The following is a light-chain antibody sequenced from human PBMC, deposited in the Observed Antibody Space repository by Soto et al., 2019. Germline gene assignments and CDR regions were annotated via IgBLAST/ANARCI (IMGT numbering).Light chain of an antibody. CDR1: SSDVGNYNL. Sequence: QSALTQPASVSGSPGQSITISCTGTSSDVGNYNLVSWYQQHPGKAPKLMIYEGSKRPSGVSNRFSGPKSGNTASLTISGLQAEDEADYYCSSYVGSSTLLFGGGTKVTVL. J-gene: IGLJ2*01. CDR3: SSYVGSSTLL. CDR2: EGS. V-gene: IGLV2-23*01.